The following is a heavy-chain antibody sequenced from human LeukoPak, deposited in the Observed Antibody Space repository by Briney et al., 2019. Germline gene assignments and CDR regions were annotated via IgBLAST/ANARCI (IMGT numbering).Heavy chain of an antibody. CDR2: NSYSGNT. CDR3: ARAGSGWSFDF. D-gene: IGHD6-19*01. CDR1: GVSISSYY. J-gene: IGHJ4*02. V-gene: IGHV4-59*01. Sequence: SETLSLTCTVSGVSISSYYWTWLRQPPGKGLEWIGYNSYSGNTNYNASLKSRVTISLDMSKNQFSLNLISMTAADTAVYYCARAGSGWSFDFWGQGTLVTVSS.